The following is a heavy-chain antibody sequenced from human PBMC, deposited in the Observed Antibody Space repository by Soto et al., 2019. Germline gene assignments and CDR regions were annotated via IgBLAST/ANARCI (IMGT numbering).Heavy chain of an antibody. CDR1: GFTFSSFS. CDR2: ISRSSVI. V-gene: IGHV3-48*01. CDR3: VRDPDSLDY. J-gene: IGHJ4*02. Sequence: GGSLRLSCAASGFTFSSFSMNWVRQAPGTGLEWVAYISRSSVIHYADSVKGRFTISRDNVKNSLYLQMNSLSVEDTAAYYCVRDPDSLDYWGQGTLVTVSS.